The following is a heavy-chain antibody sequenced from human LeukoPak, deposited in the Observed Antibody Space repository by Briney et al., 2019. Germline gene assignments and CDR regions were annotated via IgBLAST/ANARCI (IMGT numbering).Heavy chain of an antibody. CDR2: ISYGGSNK. Sequence: GGSLRLSCAASGFTFSSYVMHWVRQAPGKGLEWVAVISYGGSNKYYADSVKGRFTISRGNSKNTLYLQMNSLRAEDTAVYYCAKDFPGMDVWGQGTTVTVSS. CDR3: AKDFPGMDV. CDR1: GFTFSSYV. V-gene: IGHV3-30*18. J-gene: IGHJ6*02.